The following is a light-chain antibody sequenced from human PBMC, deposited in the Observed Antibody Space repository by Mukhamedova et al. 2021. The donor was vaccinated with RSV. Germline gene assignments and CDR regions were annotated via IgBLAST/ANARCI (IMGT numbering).Light chain of an antibody. CDR2: GNS. J-gene: IGLJ1*01. CDR1: SSNIGAGYD. V-gene: IGLV1-40*01. CDR3: QSYDSSLSGYV. Sequence: TISCTGSSSNIGAGYDVHWYQQLPGTAPKLLIYGNSNRPSGVPDRFSGSKSGTSASLAITGLQAEDEADYYCQSYDSSLSGYVFG.